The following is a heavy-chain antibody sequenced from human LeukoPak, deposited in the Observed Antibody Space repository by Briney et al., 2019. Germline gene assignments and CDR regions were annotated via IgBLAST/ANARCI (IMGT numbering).Heavy chain of an antibody. J-gene: IGHJ3*02. CDR3: ARSPTVAWDAFDI. CDR1: GGSISSGGYS. Sequence: SETLSLTCAVSGGSISSGGYSWSWIRQPPGKGLEWIGYIYHSGSTYYNPSLKSRVTISVDTSKNQFSLKLSSVTAADTAVYYCARSPTVAWDAFDIWGQGTMVTVSS. CDR2: IYHSGST. D-gene: IGHD4-17*01. V-gene: IGHV4-30-2*02.